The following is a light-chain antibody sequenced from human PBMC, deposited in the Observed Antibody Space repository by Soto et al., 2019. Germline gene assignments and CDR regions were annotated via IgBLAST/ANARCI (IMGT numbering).Light chain of an antibody. V-gene: IGLV2-14*01. Sequence: QSALTQPASVSGSPGQSITISCTGTSSDVGGYKYVSSYQQHPGKAPKLMIYHVSDRPSGVSNRFSGSKSGNTASLTISGLQAEDEADYYCSSYTSSSTVVVFGGGTKLTVL. J-gene: IGLJ2*01. CDR2: HVS. CDR1: SSDVGGYKY. CDR3: SSYTSSSTVVV.